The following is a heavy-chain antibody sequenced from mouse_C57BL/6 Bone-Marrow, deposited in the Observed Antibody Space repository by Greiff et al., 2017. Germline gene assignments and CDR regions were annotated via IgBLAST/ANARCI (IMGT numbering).Heavy chain of an antibody. CDR3: AGVSYYGSSFYAMDY. D-gene: IGHD1-1*01. J-gene: IGHJ4*01. CDR2: ITHSGET. V-gene: IGHV12-3*01. CDR1: GFPITSGYY. Sequence: VMLVESGPGLVKPSQSLFLTCSITGFPITSGYYWIWIRQSPGKPLEWMGYITHSGETFYNPSLQSPISITRETSKNQFFLQLNSVTTEDTAMYYCAGVSYYGSSFYAMDYWGQGTSVTVSS.